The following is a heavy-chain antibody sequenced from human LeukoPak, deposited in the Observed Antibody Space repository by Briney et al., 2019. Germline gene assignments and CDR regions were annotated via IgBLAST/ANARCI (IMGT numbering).Heavy chain of an antibody. CDR3: AKVRYVGYYFDT. Sequence: GGSLRLSCAASGFTFVNYAMSWVRQAPGKGLEWVSGISGSGAYTYYADSVKGRFTISRDNSKNTLYLQMNSLRAEDTALYYCAKVRYVGYYFDTWGQGTLVTVSS. V-gene: IGHV3-23*01. D-gene: IGHD3-9*01. CDR1: GFTFVNYA. J-gene: IGHJ4*02. CDR2: ISGSGAYT.